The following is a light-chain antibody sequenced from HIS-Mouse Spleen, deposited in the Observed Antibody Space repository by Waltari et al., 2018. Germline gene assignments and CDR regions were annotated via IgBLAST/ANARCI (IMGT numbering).Light chain of an antibody. CDR3: QKYNSAPRLT. Sequence: DIQMTQSPSSLSASVGDRVTITCRASQGISYYLAWYQQKPGKVPKLLIYAASTLQSGVPSRFSGSGSRTDFTLTISSLQPEDVATYYCQKYNSAPRLTFGGGTKVEIK. V-gene: IGKV1-27*01. CDR1: QGISYY. CDR2: AAS. J-gene: IGKJ4*01.